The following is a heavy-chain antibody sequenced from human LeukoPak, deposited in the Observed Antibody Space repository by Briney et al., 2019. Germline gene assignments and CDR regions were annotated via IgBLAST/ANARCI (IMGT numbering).Heavy chain of an antibody. CDR3: ATLNLMYSSSSWYVPWFDP. V-gene: IGHV1-24*01. J-gene: IGHJ5*02. Sequence: ASVKVPCKVSGYTLTELSMHWVRQAPGKGLEWMGGFDPEDGETIYAQKFQGRVTMTEDTSTDTAYMELSSLRSEDTAVYYCATLNLMYSSSSWYVPWFDPWGQGTLVTVSS. D-gene: IGHD6-13*01. CDR2: FDPEDGET. CDR1: GYTLTELS.